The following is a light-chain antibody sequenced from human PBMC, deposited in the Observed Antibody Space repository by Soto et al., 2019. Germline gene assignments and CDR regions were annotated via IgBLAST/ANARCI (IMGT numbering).Light chain of an antibody. CDR3: SSYAGSGNLGV. CDR2: EVT. Sequence: QSVLTQPPSASGSPGQSVTISWTGTSSDVGGYSFVSWYQQHPGKAPKLMIYEVTKRPSGVPSRFSGSKSGNTASLTVSGLQAEDEADYYCSSYAGSGNLGVFGGGTKVTDL. V-gene: IGLV2-8*01. J-gene: IGLJ3*02. CDR1: SSDVGGYSF.